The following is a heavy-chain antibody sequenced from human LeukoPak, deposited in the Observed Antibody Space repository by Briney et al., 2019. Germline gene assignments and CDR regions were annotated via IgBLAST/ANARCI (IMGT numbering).Heavy chain of an antibody. CDR2: ISSSSIYI. Sequence: GGSLRLSCAASGFTLSTYTMSWVRQAPGKGLEWVSSISSSSIYIYYADSVEGRFTISRDNAEGSLYLQMNSLRAEDSAIYYCARDSSSSNYYYNMDVWGNGTTVTVSS. CDR3: ARDSSSSNYYYNMDV. V-gene: IGHV3-21*01. D-gene: IGHD6-13*01. J-gene: IGHJ6*03. CDR1: GFTLSTYT.